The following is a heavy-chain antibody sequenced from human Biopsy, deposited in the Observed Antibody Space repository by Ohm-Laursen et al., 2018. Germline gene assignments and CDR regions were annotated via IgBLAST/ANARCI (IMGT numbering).Heavy chain of an antibody. Sequence: PGTLPLTCAVSGGSISGSSWSWIRQDPGKGLEWIGYISYSRDTNYNPSLKSRITISVDTSKNQFSLKLTSVTAADTAVYYCAKHGSGWTGDDAFHIWGQGTMVTVSS. CDR2: ISYSRDT. J-gene: IGHJ3*02. D-gene: IGHD6-19*01. CDR3: AKHGSGWTGDDAFHI. CDR1: GGSISGSS. V-gene: IGHV4-59*08.